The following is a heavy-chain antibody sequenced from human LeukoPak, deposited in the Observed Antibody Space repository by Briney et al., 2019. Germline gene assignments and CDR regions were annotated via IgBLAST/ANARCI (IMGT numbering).Heavy chain of an antibody. D-gene: IGHD2-2*01. Sequence: SETLSLTCTVSGGSISSYYWSWIRQPPGKGLEWIGYIYYSGSTNYNPSLKSRVTISVDTSKNQFSLKLSSVTAADTAVYYCARHGIVVVPAASNLRGHWFDPWGQGTLVTVSS. V-gene: IGHV4-59*08. CDR2: IYYSGST. CDR3: ARHGIVVVPAASNLRGHWFDP. CDR1: GGSISSYY. J-gene: IGHJ5*02.